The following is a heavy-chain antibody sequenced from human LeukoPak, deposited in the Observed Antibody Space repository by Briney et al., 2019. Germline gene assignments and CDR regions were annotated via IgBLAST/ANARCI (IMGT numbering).Heavy chain of an antibody. D-gene: IGHD3-9*01. V-gene: IGHV3-7*03. CDR3: AKAPLYYDILTGYYHDY. CDR1: GFTFSSYW. Sequence: PGGSLRLSCAASGFTFSSYWMSWVRQAPGKGLEWVANIKQDGSEKYYVDSVKGRFTISRDNAKNSLYLQMNSLRAEDTAVYYCAKAPLYYDILTGYYHDYWGQGTLVTVSS. J-gene: IGHJ4*02. CDR2: IKQDGSEK.